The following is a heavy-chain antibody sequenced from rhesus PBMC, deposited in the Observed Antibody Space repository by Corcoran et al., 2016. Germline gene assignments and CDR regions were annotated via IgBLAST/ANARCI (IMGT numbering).Heavy chain of an antibody. Sequence: QVQLLESGPAVVKPSETLSLTCAVSGGSISSSNWLSWIRQSPGKGLAWLGGIYGSGGSTEYNPSLKSRVAISIDTSKNQFSVKLSSVTAADTAVYYCARHGRGYCSGGVCYDFDYWGQGVLVTVSS. V-gene: IGHV4-93*02. CDR3: ARHGRGYCSGGVCYDFDY. J-gene: IGHJ4*01. D-gene: IGHD2-8*01. CDR2: IYGSGGST. CDR1: GGSISSSNW.